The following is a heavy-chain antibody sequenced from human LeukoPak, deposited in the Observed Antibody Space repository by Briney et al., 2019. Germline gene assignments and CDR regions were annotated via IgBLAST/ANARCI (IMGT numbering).Heavy chain of an antibody. V-gene: IGHV4-39*07. J-gene: IGHJ3*02. CDR3: AREIQLGDAFDI. CDR1: GGSITSSSYY. Sequence: SETLSLTCTVSGGSITSSSYYWAWIRQPPEKGLEWIGSIYYTGGTSYSPSLKSRVTISVDTSKNQFSLKLTSVTAADTAVYYCAREIQLGDAFDIWGQGTMVTVSS. CDR2: IYYTGGT. D-gene: IGHD2-2*01.